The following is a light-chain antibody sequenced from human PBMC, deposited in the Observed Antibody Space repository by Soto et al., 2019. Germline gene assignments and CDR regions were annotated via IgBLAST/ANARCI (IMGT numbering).Light chain of an antibody. J-gene: IGLJ3*02. CDR3: CSYAGTYTWV. CDR2: DVS. Sequence: QSALTQPSSVSGSPGQSVTISCTGTRSDVGGYKYVSWYQHHPGKAPKVMIYDVSKRPSGVPDRFSGSKSGNTASLTISGLQAEDEADYYCCSYAGTYTWVFGGGTKVTVL. V-gene: IGLV2-11*01. CDR1: RSDVGGYKY.